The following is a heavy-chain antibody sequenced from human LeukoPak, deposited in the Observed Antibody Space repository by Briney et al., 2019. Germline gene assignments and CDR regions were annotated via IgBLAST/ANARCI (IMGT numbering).Heavy chain of an antibody. Sequence: SETLSLTCTVSGGSISSSSYYWGWIRQPPAKGLEWIGSIYYSGSTYYNPSLKSRVTISVDTSKNQFSLKLSSVTAADTAVYYCARLFPRDYSHYFDYWGQGTLVTVSS. D-gene: IGHD2-21*01. CDR2: IYYSGST. J-gene: IGHJ4*02. CDR1: GGSISSSSYY. CDR3: ARLFPRDYSHYFDY. V-gene: IGHV4-39*01.